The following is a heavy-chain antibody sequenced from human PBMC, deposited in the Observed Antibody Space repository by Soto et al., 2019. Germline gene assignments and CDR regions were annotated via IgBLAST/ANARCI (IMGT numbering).Heavy chain of an antibody. V-gene: IGHV1-24*01. Sequence: ASVKVSCKVSGYTLTELSMHWVRQAPGKGLEWMGGFDPEDGETIYAQKFQGRVTMTEDTSTDTAYMELSSLRSEDTAVYYCATAVAGIFGGYKSRYYYYGMDVWGQGTTVTVSS. D-gene: IGHD6-19*01. CDR2: FDPEDGET. CDR1: GYTLTELS. J-gene: IGHJ6*02. CDR3: ATAVAGIFGGYKSRYYYYGMDV.